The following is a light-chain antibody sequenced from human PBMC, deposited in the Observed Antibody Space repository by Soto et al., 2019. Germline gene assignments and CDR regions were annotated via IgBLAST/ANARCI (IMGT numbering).Light chain of an antibody. CDR3: QQYGSSPPWT. Sequence: EIVLTQSPGTLSLSPGERATLSCRASQPVSSNYLAWYQQKPGQAPRLLIYGASSRATGIPDRFSGSGSGTDFTLTISRLEPEDFAVYYCQQYGSSPPWTFGQGTKVEIK. J-gene: IGKJ1*01. CDR1: QPVSSNY. CDR2: GAS. V-gene: IGKV3-20*01.